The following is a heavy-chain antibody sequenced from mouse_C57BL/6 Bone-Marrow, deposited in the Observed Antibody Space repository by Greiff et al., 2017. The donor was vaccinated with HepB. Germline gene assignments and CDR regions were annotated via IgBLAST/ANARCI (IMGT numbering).Heavy chain of an antibody. CDR2: INPNNGGT. V-gene: IGHV1-26*01. Sequence: VQLQQSGPELVKPGASVKISCKASGYTFTDYYMNWVKQSHGKSLEWIGDINPNNGGTSYNQKFKGKATLTVDKSSRTAYMELRSLTSEDSAVYYCARELPFAYWGQGTLVTVSA. J-gene: IGHJ3*01. CDR3: ARELPFAY. CDR1: GYTFTDYY. D-gene: IGHD1-1*01.